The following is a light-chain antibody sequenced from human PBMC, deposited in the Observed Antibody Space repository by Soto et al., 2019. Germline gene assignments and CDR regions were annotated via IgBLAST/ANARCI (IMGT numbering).Light chain of an antibody. V-gene: IGKV3-20*01. CDR3: QQYGSSPIT. CDR1: QTVTRSY. Sequence: EIVLTQSPGTLSLSPGERSTLSFRASQTVTRSYLAWYQQKPGQAPRLLIYGASTRATGIPARFSGSGSGTDFTLTISRLEPEDFAVYFCQQYGSSPITFGQGTRLEI. J-gene: IGKJ5*01. CDR2: GAS.